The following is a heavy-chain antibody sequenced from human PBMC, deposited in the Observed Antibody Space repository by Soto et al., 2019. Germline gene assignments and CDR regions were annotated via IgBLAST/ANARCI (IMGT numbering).Heavy chain of an antibody. D-gene: IGHD1-26*01. CDR3: AREGVAGAEFDY. Sequence: QVQLVESGGGVVQPGRSLRLSCAASGFTFSSYGMHWVRQAPCKGLEWVAVIWYDGSNKYYADSVKGRFTISRDNSKNTLYLQRNSLRAEDTAVYYCAREGVAGAEFDYWCQGTLVTVSS. J-gene: IGHJ4*02. V-gene: IGHV3-33*01. CDR1: GFTFSSYG. CDR2: IWYDGSNK.